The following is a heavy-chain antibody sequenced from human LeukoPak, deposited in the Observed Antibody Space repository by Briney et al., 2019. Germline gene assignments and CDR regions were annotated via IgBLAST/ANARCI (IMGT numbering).Heavy chain of an antibody. J-gene: IGHJ3*02. CDR3: AREGLGIDAFDI. CDR1: GYTFTGCY. V-gene: IGHV1-2*06. D-gene: IGHD7-27*01. Sequence: ASVKVSCKASGYTFTGCYMHWVRQAPGQGLEWVGRINPNSGGTNYAQKFQGRVTMTRDTSISTAYMELSRLRSDDTAVYYCAREGLGIDAFDIWGQGTMVTVSS. CDR2: INPNSGGT.